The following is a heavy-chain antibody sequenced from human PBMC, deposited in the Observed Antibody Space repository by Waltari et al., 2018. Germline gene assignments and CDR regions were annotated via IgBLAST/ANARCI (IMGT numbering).Heavy chain of an antibody. CDR3: TRGKDSGGYPCY. D-gene: IGHD2-8*02. CDR2: IRSKAYGGTT. Sequence: EVQLVESGGGLVQPGRSLGLSCNASGFTFGDYDMSWFRQAPGKGLEWVGFIRSKAYGGTTEYAASVKGRFTISRDDSKSIAYLQMNSLKTEDTAVYYCTRGKDSGGYPCYWGQGTLVTVSS. CDR1: GFTFGDYD. V-gene: IGHV3-49*03. J-gene: IGHJ4*02.